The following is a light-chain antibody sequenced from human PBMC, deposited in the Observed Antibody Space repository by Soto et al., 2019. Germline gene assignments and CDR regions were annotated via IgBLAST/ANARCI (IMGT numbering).Light chain of an antibody. CDR2: GAS. CDR3: QQYKTWYT. CDR1: QSVSSN. V-gene: IGKV3-15*01. J-gene: IGKJ2*01. Sequence: DIVMTQSPATLSVSPGERATLSCRASQSVSSNLAWYQQKPGQAPRLLIYGASTSATGIPARFSGSGSGTEFTLTISSLQSEDFAVYYCQQYKTWYTFGQGTKLEIK.